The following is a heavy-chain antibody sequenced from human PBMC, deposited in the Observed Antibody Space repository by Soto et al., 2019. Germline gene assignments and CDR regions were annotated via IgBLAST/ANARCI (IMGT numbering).Heavy chain of an antibody. J-gene: IGHJ4*02. CDR2: IYTSGST. D-gene: IGHD3-3*01. V-gene: IGHV4-4*07. CDR1: GGSISSYY. CDR3: ATEDDFWSGYNY. Sequence: SETLSLTCTVSGGSISSYYWSWIRQPAGKGLEWIGRIYTSGSTNYNPSLKSRVTMSVDTSKNQFSLKLSSVTAADTAVYYRATEDDFWSGYNYWGQGTLVTVSS.